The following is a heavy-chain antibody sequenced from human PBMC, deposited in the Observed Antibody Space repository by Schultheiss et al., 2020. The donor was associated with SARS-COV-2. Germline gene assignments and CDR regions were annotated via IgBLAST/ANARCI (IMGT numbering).Heavy chain of an antibody. Sequence: GGSLRLSCAASGFTFSSYAMSWVRQAPGKGLEWVSRINSDGSSTSYADSVKGRFTISRDNAKNTLYLQMNSLRAEDTAVYYCARDLRATGPRGPFDYWGQGTLVTVSS. CDR2: INSDGSST. CDR3: ARDLRATGPRGPFDY. V-gene: IGHV3-74*01. J-gene: IGHJ4*02. D-gene: IGHD1-26*01. CDR1: GFTFSSYA.